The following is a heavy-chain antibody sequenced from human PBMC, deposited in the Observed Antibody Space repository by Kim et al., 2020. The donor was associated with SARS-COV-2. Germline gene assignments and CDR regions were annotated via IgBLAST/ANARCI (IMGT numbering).Heavy chain of an antibody. V-gene: IGHV4-34*01. J-gene: IGHJ4*02. D-gene: IGHD3-16*01. CDR2: ST. CDR3: ARLTAGTLWY. Sequence: STNYTPSLKSRVTISVDTSTNQFSLKLSSVTAADTAVYYCARLTAGTLWYWGQGTLVTVSS.